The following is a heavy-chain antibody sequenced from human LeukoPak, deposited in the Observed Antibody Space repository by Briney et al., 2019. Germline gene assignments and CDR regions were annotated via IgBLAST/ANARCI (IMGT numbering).Heavy chain of an antibody. Sequence: GVSLRLSCAASGVTFSSYAMSWVRQGPGKGLEWVSAISGSGGSTYYADSVKGRFTISRDNSKNTLYLQMNSLRAEDTAVYYCPPLYYYGSGSYYGYWGQGTLVTVSS. J-gene: IGHJ4*02. CDR3: PPLYYYGSGSYYGY. D-gene: IGHD3-10*01. CDR1: GVTFSSYA. CDR2: ISGSGGST. V-gene: IGHV3-23*01.